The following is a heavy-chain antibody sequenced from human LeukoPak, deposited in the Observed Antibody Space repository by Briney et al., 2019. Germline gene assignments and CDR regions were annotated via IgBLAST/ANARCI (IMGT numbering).Heavy chain of an antibody. J-gene: IGHJ4*02. CDR2: IYSGGST. CDR1: GFTVSSNY. Sequence: PGGSLRLSCAVSGFTVSSNYMSWVRQAPGKGLEWVSVIYSGGSTYYADSVKGRFTISRDNSKNTLYLQMNSLRAEDTAVYYCARETYYYDSSGYPDYWGQGTLVTVSS. V-gene: IGHV3-66*01. CDR3: ARETYYYDSSGYPDY. D-gene: IGHD3-22*01.